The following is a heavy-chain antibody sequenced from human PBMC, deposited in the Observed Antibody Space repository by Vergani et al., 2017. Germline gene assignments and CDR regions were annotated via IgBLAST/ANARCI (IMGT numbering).Heavy chain of an antibody. Sequence: QVQLQQWGGGLLKPSETLSLTCVVNGGSFTSYHWTWIRQSLGEGLEWVGDIDHTGRPDYNPSLKSRLTMSVDKSRNQFSLTLNSVTATDTAIYFCARVNTETNGHLYYYYYMGVWGQGTAVTVS. D-gene: IGHD4-11*01. V-gene: IGHV4-34*01. CDR3: ARVNTETNGHLYYYYYMGV. J-gene: IGHJ6*03. CDR1: GGSFTSYH. CDR2: IDHTGRP.